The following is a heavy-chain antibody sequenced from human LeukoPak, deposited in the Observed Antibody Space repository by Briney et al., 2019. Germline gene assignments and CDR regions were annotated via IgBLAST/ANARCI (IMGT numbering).Heavy chain of an antibody. D-gene: IGHD6-13*01. V-gene: IGHV3-33*01. CDR3: ARDAVYSSSWQYY. CDR2: IWYDGSNK. J-gene: IGHJ4*02. Sequence: PGRSLRLSCAASGFTFSSYGMHWVRQAPGKGLEWVAVIWYDGSNKYYADSVKGRFTISRDNSKNTLYLRMNSLRAEDTAVYYCARDAVYSSSWQYYWGQGTLVTVSS. CDR1: GFTFSSYG.